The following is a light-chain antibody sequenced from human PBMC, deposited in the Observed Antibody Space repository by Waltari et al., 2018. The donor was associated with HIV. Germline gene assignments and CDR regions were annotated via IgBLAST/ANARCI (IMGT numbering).Light chain of an antibody. V-gene: IGLV2-14*03. Sequence: QSGLAQPASVSGSLGQTIAIFCTGSTADIAGDHHVSWYQQYTGKPPKLLIYDVNQRPSGISDRFSGSRSGNTASLTISGLQPEDEADYYCNSYTTNRLYVFGIGTKVTVL. J-gene: IGLJ1*01. CDR2: DVN. CDR3: NSYTTNRLYV. CDR1: TADIAGDHH.